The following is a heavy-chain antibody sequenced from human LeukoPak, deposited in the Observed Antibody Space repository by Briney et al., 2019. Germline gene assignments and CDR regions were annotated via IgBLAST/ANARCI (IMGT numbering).Heavy chain of an antibody. V-gene: IGHV1-2*02. Sequence: ASVKVSCKASGYTFTSYAIHWVRQAPGQGLEWTGWITPSDGTNYPQKFQGRVAITWDTSITTAYMDLTRLTSDDTAVYYCARDRYGDGFAHLDYWGQGALVTVSS. CDR1: GYTFTSYA. CDR3: ARDRYGDGFAHLDY. J-gene: IGHJ4*02. D-gene: IGHD5-24*01. CDR2: ITPSDGT.